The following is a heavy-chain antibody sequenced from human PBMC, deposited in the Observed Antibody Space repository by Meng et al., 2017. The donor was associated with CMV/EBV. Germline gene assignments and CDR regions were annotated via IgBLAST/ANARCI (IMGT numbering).Heavy chain of an antibody. V-gene: IGHV1-2*02. CDR2: INPNSGGT. CDR3: ATETQYYASSGYPLR. D-gene: IGHD3-22*01. Sequence: ASVKVSCKASGYTFTGYYMHWVRQAPGQGLEWMGWINPNSGGTKYAQKFQGRVTMTRDTSISTAYMELSRLRSDDTAVYYCATETQYYASSGYPLRWGQGTLVTVSS. CDR1: GYTFTGYY. J-gene: IGHJ4*02.